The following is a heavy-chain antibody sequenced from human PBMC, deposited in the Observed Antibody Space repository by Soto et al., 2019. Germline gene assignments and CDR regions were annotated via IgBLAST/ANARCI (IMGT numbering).Heavy chain of an antibody. Sequence: ASVKVSCKASGYTFTSYDINWVRQATGQGLEWMGWMNPNSGNTGYAQKFQGRVTMTRNTSISTAYMELSSLRSEDTAVYYCARGGFLRYFDWLLYAFDIWGQGTMVTVSS. D-gene: IGHD3-9*01. V-gene: IGHV1-8*01. J-gene: IGHJ3*02. CDR1: GYTFTSYD. CDR2: MNPNSGNT. CDR3: ARGGFLRYFDWLLYAFDI.